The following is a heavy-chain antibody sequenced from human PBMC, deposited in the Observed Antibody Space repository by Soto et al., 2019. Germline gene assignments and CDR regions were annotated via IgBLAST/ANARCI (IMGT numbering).Heavy chain of an antibody. CDR1: GYTFTTYD. CDR2: MNPNSGNR. Sequence: ASVKVSCKASGYTFTTYDINWVRQAAGQGLVWMGWMNPNSGNRGYAQKFQGRVTMTRDTSISTAYMELSDLRSEDTAVYYCARGQYFSDSSGYDDYWGQGTKVAASS. D-gene: IGHD3-22*01. V-gene: IGHV1-8*02. CDR3: ARGQYFSDSSGYDDY. J-gene: IGHJ4*02.